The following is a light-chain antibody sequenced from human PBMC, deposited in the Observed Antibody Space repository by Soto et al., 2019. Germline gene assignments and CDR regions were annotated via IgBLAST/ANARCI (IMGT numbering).Light chain of an antibody. CDR2: LCS. Sequence: DIVMTQSPPSLSVTPGEPASISCRSSQSLLHSDGYTYVDWYVQRPGQSPQLLIYLCSNRASGVPDRLSGSGSGTDFTLKISKVESEDVGIYYCMQVLHTPFSFGPGTKVDFK. CDR3: MQVLHTPFS. J-gene: IGKJ3*01. CDR1: QSLLHSDGYTY. V-gene: IGKV2-28*01.